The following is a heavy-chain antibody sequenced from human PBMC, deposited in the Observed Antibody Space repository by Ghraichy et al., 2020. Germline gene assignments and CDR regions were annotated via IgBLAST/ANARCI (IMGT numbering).Heavy chain of an antibody. V-gene: IGHV3-21*01. J-gene: IGHJ4*02. Sequence: GGSLRLSCAASGFAFSDYSMNWVRQAPGQGPEWVASISRSSKYIYYADSVLGRFTISRDNAKNSLYLQMDSLRAEDTAVYYCARDSRSYSSSNWYEMGDWGQGTLVTVSS. CDR1: GFAFSDYS. D-gene: IGHD6-13*01. CDR2: ISRSSKYI. CDR3: ARDSRSYSSSNWYEMGD.